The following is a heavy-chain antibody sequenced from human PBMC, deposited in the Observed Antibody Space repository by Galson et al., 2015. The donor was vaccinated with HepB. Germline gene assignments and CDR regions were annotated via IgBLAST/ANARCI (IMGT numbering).Heavy chain of an antibody. CDR2: IIPIFGTA. J-gene: IGHJ4*02. D-gene: IGHD5-12*01. V-gene: IGHV1-69*13. CDR1: GGTFSSYA. CDR3: ARAVEYSGYAPGYFDS. Sequence: SVKVSCKASGGTFSSYAISWVRQAPGQGLEWMGGIIPIFGTANYAQKFQGRVTITADESTSTAYMELSSLRSEDTAVYYCARAVEYSGYAPGYFDSWGQGTLVTVSS.